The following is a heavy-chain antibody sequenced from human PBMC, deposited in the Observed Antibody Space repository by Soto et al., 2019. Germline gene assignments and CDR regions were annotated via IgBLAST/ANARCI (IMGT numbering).Heavy chain of an antibody. J-gene: IGHJ6*02. V-gene: IGHV3-48*02. D-gene: IGHD3-10*01. CDR3: AGGYGPGRSGMDV. CDR1: GFTFSTCS. CDR2: ISSGSNTI. Sequence: EVQLVESGGGLVQPGGSLRLSCAASGFTFSTCSMNWVRQASGKGLEWVSYISSGSNTIYYADSVKGRFTISRDNAKKSLYLQMNSLRDEDTAMYYCAGGYGPGRSGMDVWGQGTTVTVSS.